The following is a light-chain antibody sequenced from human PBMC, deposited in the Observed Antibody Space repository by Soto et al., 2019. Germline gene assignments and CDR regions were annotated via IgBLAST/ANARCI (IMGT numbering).Light chain of an antibody. J-gene: IGLJ1*01. CDR1: SSNIGGNS. CDR2: DDN. Sequence: QSVLTQPPSVSPAPGQKVTISCSGSSSNIGGNSVSWYQQPPGTAPKLLIYDDNKRPSGIPDRFSGSKSGTSATLGITGFXTGDEADYYCGSWDSSLSAYVFGTGAKVTVL. V-gene: IGLV1-51*01. CDR3: GSWDSSLSAYV.